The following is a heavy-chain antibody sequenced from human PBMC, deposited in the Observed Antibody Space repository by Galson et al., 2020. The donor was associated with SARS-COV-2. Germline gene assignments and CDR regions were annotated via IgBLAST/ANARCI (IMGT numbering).Heavy chain of an antibody. CDR3: ARHVLPNYYDSSGYYHGEFDY. D-gene: IGHD3-22*01. J-gene: IGHJ4*02. CDR2: MFHSGST. V-gene: IGHV4-38-2*01. Sequence: SETLSLTCDVSDYSIRRGYYWGWIRQPPGKGLEWIGSMFHSGSTYYTPSLTSRVTISLDTSKNQFSLQLTSVTAADSAVYYCARHVLPNYYDSSGYYHGEFDYWGQGTLVTVFS. CDR1: DYSIRRGYY.